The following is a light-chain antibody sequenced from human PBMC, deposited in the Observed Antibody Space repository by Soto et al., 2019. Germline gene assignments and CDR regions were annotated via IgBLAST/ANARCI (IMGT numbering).Light chain of an antibody. Sequence: DIQMTQSPSSLSASVGDRVTITCRASQSISSYLNWYQQKPGKAPKLLIYAASSLQSGAPSRFSGSGYGTDVTLTISSLQPEDCATYYCQQSYSTPRTFGQGTKVEIK. V-gene: IGKV1-39*01. J-gene: IGKJ1*01. CDR2: AAS. CDR3: QQSYSTPRT. CDR1: QSISSY.